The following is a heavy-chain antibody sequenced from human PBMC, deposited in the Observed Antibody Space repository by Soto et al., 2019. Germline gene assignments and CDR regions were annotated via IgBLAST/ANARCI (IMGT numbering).Heavy chain of an antibody. D-gene: IGHD3-9*01. V-gene: IGHV1-8*01. CDR3: ARGLRYFDWLSNYYYCYMDV. Sequence: ASVKVSCKASGYTFTSYDINWVRQATGQGLEWMGWMNPNSGNTGYAQKFQGRVTMTRNTSISTAYMELSSLRSEDTAVYYCARGLRYFDWLSNYYYCYMDVWGKGTTVTVSS. J-gene: IGHJ6*03. CDR1: GYTFTSYD. CDR2: MNPNSGNT.